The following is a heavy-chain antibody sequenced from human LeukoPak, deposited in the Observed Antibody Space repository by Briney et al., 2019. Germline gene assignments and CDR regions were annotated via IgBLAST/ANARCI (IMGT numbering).Heavy chain of an antibody. J-gene: IGHJ4*02. D-gene: IGHD6-19*01. Sequence: GGSLRLSCAASGFTFDDYAMHWVRQAPGKGLEWVGFIRSKAYGGTTEYAASVKGRFTISRDDSKSIAYLQMNSLKTEDTAVYYCTRSGWYDPFDYWGQGTLVTVSS. CDR2: IRSKAYGGTT. CDR3: TRSGWYDPFDY. V-gene: IGHV3-49*04. CDR1: GFTFDDYA.